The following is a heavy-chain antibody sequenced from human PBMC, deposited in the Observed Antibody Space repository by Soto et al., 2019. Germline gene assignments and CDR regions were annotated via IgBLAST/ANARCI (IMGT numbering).Heavy chain of an antibody. CDR3: ARMVGNSSGHFDY. J-gene: IGHJ4*02. Sequence: SETLSLTCTVSGGSISSSSYYWGWIRQPPGKGLEWIGSIYYSGSTYYNPSLKSRVTISVDTSKNQFSLKLSSVTAADTAVYYCARMVGNSSGHFDYWGQGTLVTVSS. CDR2: IYYSGST. D-gene: IGHD6-6*01. CDR1: GGSISSSSYY. V-gene: IGHV4-39*01.